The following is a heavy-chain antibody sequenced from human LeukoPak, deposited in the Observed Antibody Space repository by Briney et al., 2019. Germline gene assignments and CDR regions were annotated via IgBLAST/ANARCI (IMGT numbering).Heavy chain of an antibody. CDR2: INSDGSST. CDR1: GFTFSNYW. V-gene: IGHV3-74*01. CDR3: ARDGGGDCSSTSCWRWFDP. D-gene: IGHD2-2*01. Sequence: RGSPSLSSAASGFTFSNYWMYWVRQAPEKGLVWVSRINSDGSSTNYAHSVRGRFTISTDKAKNTVYLQMNTLRAEDTAVYYCARDGGGDCSSTSCWRWFDPWG. J-gene: IGHJ5*02.